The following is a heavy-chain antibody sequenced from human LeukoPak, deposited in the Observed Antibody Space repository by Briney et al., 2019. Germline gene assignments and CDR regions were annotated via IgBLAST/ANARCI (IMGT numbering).Heavy chain of an antibody. V-gene: IGHV4-34*01. J-gene: IGHJ3*02. CDR2: INHSGST. D-gene: IGHD3-10*01. CDR1: GGSFSGYY. Sequence: SETLSLTCAVYGGSFSGYYWSWIRQPPGKGLEWIGEINHSGSTNYNPSLKSRVTISVDTSKNQFSLRLSSVTAADTAVYYCARHFPQKGGGITMVRGVRQPRGAFDIWSQGTMVTVSS. CDR3: ARHFPQKGGGITMVRGVRQPRGAFDI.